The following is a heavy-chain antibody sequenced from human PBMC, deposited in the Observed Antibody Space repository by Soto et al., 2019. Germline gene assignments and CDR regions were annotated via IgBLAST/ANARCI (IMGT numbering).Heavy chain of an antibody. J-gene: IGHJ4*02. D-gene: IGHD4-17*01. CDR3: AKDHPEYGDDGDTESHDIDY. V-gene: IGHV3-23*01. CDR2: ISGSGGST. CDR1: GFTFSSYA. Sequence: EVQLLESGGGLVQPGGSLRLSCAASGFTFSSYAMSWVRQAPGKGLEWVSAISGSGGSTYYADSVKGRFTISRDNSKNTLYLQMNSLMAEDTAVYYCAKDHPEYGDDGDTESHDIDYWGQGTLVTVSS.